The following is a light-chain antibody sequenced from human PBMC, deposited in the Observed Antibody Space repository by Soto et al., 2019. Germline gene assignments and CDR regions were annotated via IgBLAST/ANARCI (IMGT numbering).Light chain of an antibody. CDR3: QQYGSSPYT. CDR2: GAS. CDR1: QSVSSSY. Sequence: EIVLTQSPGTLSLSPGERATLSCRASQSVSSSYLTWYQQKPGQAPRLLIYGASSRATGIPDRFSGSGSGEDFNLTISRLEPEDFAVYYCQQYGSSPYTFGQGTKLEIK. V-gene: IGKV3-20*01. J-gene: IGKJ2*01.